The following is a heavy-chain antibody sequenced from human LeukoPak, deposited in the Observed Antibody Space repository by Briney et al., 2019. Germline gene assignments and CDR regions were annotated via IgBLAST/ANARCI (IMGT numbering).Heavy chain of an antibody. Sequence: GASLRLSYAASGFTFSSYGMHWVRQALGKGLEWVAFIRYDGSNKYYADSVKGRFTISRDNSKNTLYLQMNSLRAEDTAVYYCAKGWFDPWGQGTLVTVSS. CDR3: AKGWFDP. CDR2: IRYDGSNK. J-gene: IGHJ5*02. V-gene: IGHV3-30*02. CDR1: GFTFSSYG.